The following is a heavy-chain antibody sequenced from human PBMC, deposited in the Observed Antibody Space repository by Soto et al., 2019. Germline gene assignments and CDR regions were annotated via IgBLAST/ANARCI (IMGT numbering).Heavy chain of an antibody. CDR2: IYQSGTT. D-gene: IGHD6-19*01. J-gene: IGHJ6*02. Sequence: SETLSLTCDVSGDSISSGGYSWNWIRQPPGKGLEWIGNIYQSGTTDYNPSLKSRVTISVDRSKNQFSLQLKSVTAADTALYYCARFSGSYYYAMDVWGQGSTVTVSS. CDR1: GDSISSGGYS. CDR3: ARFSGSYYYAMDV. V-gene: IGHV4-30-2*01.